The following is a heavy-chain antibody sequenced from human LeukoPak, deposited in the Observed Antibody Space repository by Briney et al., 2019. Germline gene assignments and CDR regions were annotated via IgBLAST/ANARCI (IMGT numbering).Heavy chain of an antibody. CDR2: ISGSGGST. CDR3: AKLIEIPGYSSHFDY. J-gene: IGHJ4*02. Sequence: GGTLRLSCAASGFTFSSNGMSWVRQAPGKGLEWVSAISGSGGSTYYADSVKGRFTISRDNSKNTLYLQMNSLRAEDTAVYYCAKLIEIPGYSSHFDYWGQGTLVTVSS. V-gene: IGHV3-23*01. CDR1: GFTFSSNG. D-gene: IGHD6-19*01.